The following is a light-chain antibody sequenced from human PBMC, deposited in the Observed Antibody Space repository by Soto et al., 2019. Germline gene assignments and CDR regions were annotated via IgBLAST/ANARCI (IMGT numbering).Light chain of an antibody. J-gene: IGLJ1*01. CDR1: SSNIGAGYD. Sequence: VLTQPPSVSGAPGQRVTISCTGSSSNIGAGYDVHWYQQPPGTAPKLLIYGNSNRPSGVPDRFSGSKSGTSASLAITGLQAEDEADYYCQSYDSSLSGYVFGTGTKVTVL. V-gene: IGLV1-40*01. CDR2: GNS. CDR3: QSYDSSLSGYV.